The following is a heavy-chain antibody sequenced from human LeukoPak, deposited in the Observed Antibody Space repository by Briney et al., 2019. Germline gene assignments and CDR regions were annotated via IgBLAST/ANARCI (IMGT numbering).Heavy chain of an antibody. D-gene: IGHD6-6*01. CDR3: AREPREYSSCWFDS. V-gene: IGHV4-39*02. J-gene: IGHJ5*01. CDR1: GGSINSRSYY. Sequence: PSETLSLTCTVPGGSINSRSYYWGWIRRPPGKGLEWIGSIYYNENTYYSPSLKSQVTISVDTSKNQFSLKLRSVTAADTAVYYCAREPREYSSCWFDSWGQGILVTVSS. CDR2: IYYNENT.